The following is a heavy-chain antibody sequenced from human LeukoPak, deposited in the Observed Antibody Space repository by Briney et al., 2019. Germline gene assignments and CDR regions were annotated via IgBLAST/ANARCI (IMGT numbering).Heavy chain of an antibody. CDR2: ISYGGSTI. CDR3: ARAFPRDGYNPDY. J-gene: IGHJ4*02. Sequence: GGSLRLSCSASGFTFSSYEMNWVRQAPGKGLEWVSYISYGGSTIYYADSVKGRFTISRDNAKNSLYLQMNSLRAEDTAVYYCARAFPRDGYNPDYWGQGTLVTVSS. D-gene: IGHD5-24*01. CDR1: GFTFSSYE. V-gene: IGHV3-48*03.